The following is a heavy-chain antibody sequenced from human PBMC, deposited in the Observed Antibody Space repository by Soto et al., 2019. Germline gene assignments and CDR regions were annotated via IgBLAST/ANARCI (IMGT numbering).Heavy chain of an antibody. CDR1: GGPFISYA. CDR2: IIPIIGTA. CDR3: ARELEAYNWFDP. Sequence: VMVACKASGGPFISYAIIWVRQSPGQGLEWMGGIIPIIGTANYAQKFQGRVTITADESTSTAYMELSSLRSEDTAVYYCARELEAYNWFDPWGQGTLVTVSS. J-gene: IGHJ5*02. V-gene: IGHV1-69*01.